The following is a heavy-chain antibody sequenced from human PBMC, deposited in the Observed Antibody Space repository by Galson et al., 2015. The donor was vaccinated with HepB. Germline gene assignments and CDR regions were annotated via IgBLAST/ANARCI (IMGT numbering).Heavy chain of an antibody. D-gene: IGHD3-3*01. CDR2: ISSSSSYI. Sequence: SLRLSCAASGFTFSSYSVNRVRQAPGKGLEWVSSISSSSSYIYYADSVKGRFTISRDNAKNSLYLQMNSLRAEDTAVYYCARAKADYDFWSGYYTAFDIWGQGTMVTVSS. CDR3: ARAKADYDFWSGYYTAFDI. CDR1: GFTFSSYS. J-gene: IGHJ3*02. V-gene: IGHV3-21*01.